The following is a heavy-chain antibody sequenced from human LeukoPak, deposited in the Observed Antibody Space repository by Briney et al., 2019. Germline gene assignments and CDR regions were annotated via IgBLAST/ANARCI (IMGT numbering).Heavy chain of an antibody. V-gene: IGHV1-46*01. CDR3: AREAGLGFAARAFDY. Sequence: ASVKVSCKASGYTFTSYYMHWVRQAPGQGLEWMGIINPSGGSTSYAQKFQGRVTMTRDMSTSTVYMELSSLRSEDTAVYYCAREAGLGFAARAFDYWGQGTLVTVSS. J-gene: IGHJ4*02. CDR2: INPSGGST. CDR1: GYTFTSYY. D-gene: IGHD6-6*01.